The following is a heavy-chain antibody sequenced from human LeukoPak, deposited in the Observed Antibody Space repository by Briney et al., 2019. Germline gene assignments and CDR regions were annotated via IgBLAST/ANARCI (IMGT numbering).Heavy chain of an antibody. J-gene: IGHJ5*02. D-gene: IGHD4-4*01. V-gene: IGHV4-34*01. CDR2: INHSGST. Sequence: SETLSLTCAVYGGSFSGYYWSWIRQPPGKVLEWIGEINHSGSTNYNPSLKSRVTISVDTSKNQFSLKLSSVTAADTAVYYCARGRLRGTVTTDRYNWFDPWGQGTLVTVSS. CDR3: ARGRLRGTVTTDRYNWFDP. CDR1: GGSFSGYY.